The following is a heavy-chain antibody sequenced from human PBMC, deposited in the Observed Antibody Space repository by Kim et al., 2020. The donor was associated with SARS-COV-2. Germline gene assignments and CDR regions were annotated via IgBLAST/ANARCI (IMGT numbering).Heavy chain of an antibody. CDR3: ASGRINYYFDY. D-gene: IGHD1-1*01. Sequence: TNYNPSLKSRVTISVDKSKNQFSLKLSSVTAADTAVYYCASGRINYYFDYWGQGTLVTVSS. J-gene: IGHJ4*02. V-gene: IGHV4-4*02. CDR2: T.